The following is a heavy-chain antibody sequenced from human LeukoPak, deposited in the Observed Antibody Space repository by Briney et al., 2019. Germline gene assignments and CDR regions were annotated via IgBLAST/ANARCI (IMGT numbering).Heavy chain of an antibody. CDR2: ISSSSSYI. CDR1: GFTFSSYS. V-gene: IGHV3-21*01. D-gene: IGHD6-19*01. CDR3: ASSGYSSGWYHVLA. J-gene: IGHJ5*02. Sequence: GGSLRLSCAASGFTFSSYSMNWVRQAPGKGLEWVSSISSSSSYIYYADSVKGRFTISRDNAKNSLYLQMNSLRAEDTAVYYCASSGYSSGWYHVLAWGQGTLVTVSS.